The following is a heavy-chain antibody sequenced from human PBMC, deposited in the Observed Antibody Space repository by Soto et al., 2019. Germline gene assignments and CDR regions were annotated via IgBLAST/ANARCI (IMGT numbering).Heavy chain of an antibody. Sequence: GASVKVSCKASGYNFMGYYMHWVRQAPGQGLKWMGRINPKNGAADYAQKFQDRVTLTRDTFISTGYMELSRLRSDDTAVYYCARGDVNWFDPWGQGTLVTVSS. D-gene: IGHD2-21*02. CDR2: INPKNGAA. V-gene: IGHV1-2*02. CDR3: ARGDVNWFDP. J-gene: IGHJ5*02. CDR1: GYNFMGYY.